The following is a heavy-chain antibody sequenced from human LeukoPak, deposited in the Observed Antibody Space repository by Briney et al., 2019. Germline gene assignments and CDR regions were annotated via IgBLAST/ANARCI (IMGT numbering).Heavy chain of an antibody. Sequence: GGSLRLSCAASGFTFSSYGMTWVRQAPGKGLEWVSCITSSSSYIYYADSVKGRFTISRDNSKNTLYLQMDSLRAEDTAVYYCARDTVVSIFDYWGQGTLVTVSS. J-gene: IGHJ4*02. V-gene: IGHV3-21*01. CDR2: ITSSSSYI. CDR3: ARDTVVSIFDY. CDR1: GFTFSSYG. D-gene: IGHD4-23*01.